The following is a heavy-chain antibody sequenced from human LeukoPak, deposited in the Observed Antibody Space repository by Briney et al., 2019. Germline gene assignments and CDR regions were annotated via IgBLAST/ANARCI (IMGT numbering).Heavy chain of an antibody. V-gene: IGHV4-59*01. D-gene: IGHD2/OR15-2a*01. CDR2: IYYSGST. J-gene: IGHJ6*02. CDR3: AILALYDTHGMDV. CDR1: GGSISSYY. Sequence: SETLSLTCTVSGGSISSYYWSWIRQPPGKGLEWIGYIYYSGSTNYNPSLKSRVTISVDTSKNQFSLKLSSVTAADTAVYYCAILALYDTHGMDVWGQGTTVTVSS.